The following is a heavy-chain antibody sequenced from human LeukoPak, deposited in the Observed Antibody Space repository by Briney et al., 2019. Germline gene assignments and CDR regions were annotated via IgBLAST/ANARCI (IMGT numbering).Heavy chain of an antibody. D-gene: IGHD6-19*01. J-gene: IGHJ3*01. CDR1: GGSISSISYY. V-gene: IGHV4-39*07. CDR2: VYYTGST. Sequence: PSETLSLTCTVSGGSISSISYYWGWIRQPPGKGLEWIGSVYYTGSTYYNSPFKSRVTISIDTSKNQFFLSLSPVAAAATAMYYCAREDAVSSGDDFDLWGEGTMVSV. CDR3: AREDAVSSGDDFDL.